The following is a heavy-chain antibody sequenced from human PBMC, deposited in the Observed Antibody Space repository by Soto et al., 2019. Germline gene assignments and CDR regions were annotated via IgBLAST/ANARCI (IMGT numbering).Heavy chain of an antibody. D-gene: IGHD1-1*01. V-gene: IGHV4-59*08. Sequence: SFIRKPPGKGLEWIGYIYYSGSTNYNPSLKSRVTISVDTSKNQFSLKLSSVTAADTAVYYCARRYGYSFDYWGQGTLVTVSS. J-gene: IGHJ4*02. CDR2: IYYSGST. CDR3: ARRYGYSFDY.